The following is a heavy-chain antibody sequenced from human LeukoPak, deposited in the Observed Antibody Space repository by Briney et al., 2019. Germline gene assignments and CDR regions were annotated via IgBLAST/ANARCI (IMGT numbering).Heavy chain of an antibody. CDR3: ARLWSSSWYSQPLDY. CDR1: GGSISSYY. CDR2: IYYSGST. V-gene: IGHV4-59*08. J-gene: IGHJ4*02. D-gene: IGHD6-13*01. Sequence: SETLSLTCTVSGGSISSYYWSWIRQPPGKGLEWIGYIYYSGSTNYNPSLKSRVTISVDTSKNQFSLKLSSVTAADTAVYYCARLWSSSWYSQPLDYWGQGTLVTVSS.